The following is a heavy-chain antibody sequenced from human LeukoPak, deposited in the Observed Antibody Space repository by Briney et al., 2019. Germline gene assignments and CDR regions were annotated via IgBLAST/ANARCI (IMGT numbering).Heavy chain of an antibody. CDR2: IRYDGSNK. Sequence: GGALRLSCAASGFTFSSYGMHWVRQAPGKGLEWVSFIRYDGSNKYYADSVKGRFTISRDNSKSTLYPQMNSLRAEDTAVYYCAKFLAAAGIAAFDYWGQGTLVTVSS. CDR3: AKFLAAAGIAAFDY. D-gene: IGHD6-13*01. V-gene: IGHV3-30*02. CDR1: GFTFSSYG. J-gene: IGHJ4*02.